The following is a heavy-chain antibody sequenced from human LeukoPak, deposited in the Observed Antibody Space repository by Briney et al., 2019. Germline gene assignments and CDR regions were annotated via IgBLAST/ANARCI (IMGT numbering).Heavy chain of an antibody. Sequence: ASVKVSCKASGYTFTSYYMHWVRQAPGQGLEWMGIINPSGGNTSYAQKFQGRVTMTRDTSTSTVYMELSSLRSEDTAVYYCARSSMVRGVQGAFDIWGQGTMVTVSS. D-gene: IGHD3-10*01. CDR3: ARSSMVRGVQGAFDI. J-gene: IGHJ3*02. V-gene: IGHV1-46*01. CDR2: INPSGGNT. CDR1: GYTFTSYY.